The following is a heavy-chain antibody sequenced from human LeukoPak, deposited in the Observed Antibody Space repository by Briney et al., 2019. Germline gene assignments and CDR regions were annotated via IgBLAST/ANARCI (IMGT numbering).Heavy chain of an antibody. CDR2: IIPIFGTA. Sequence: SVKVSCKASGGIFSSYAISWVRQAPGQGLEWMGGIIPIFGTANYAQKFQGRVTITTDESTSTAYMELSSLRSEDTAVYYCARDQDRYRTSAYFQHWGQGTLVTVSS. D-gene: IGHD6-13*01. CDR3: ARDQDRYRTSAYFQH. J-gene: IGHJ1*01. V-gene: IGHV1-69*05. CDR1: GGIFSSYA.